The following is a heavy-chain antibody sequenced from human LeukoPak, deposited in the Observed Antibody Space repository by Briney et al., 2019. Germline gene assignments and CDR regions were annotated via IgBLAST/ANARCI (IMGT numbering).Heavy chain of an antibody. D-gene: IGHD3-3*01. V-gene: IGHV4-34*01. CDR2: INHSGST. J-gene: IGHJ4*02. CDR1: GGSFSVYY. CDR3: ARVITIFGVVMKYYFDY. Sequence: SETLSRTCAVYGGSFSVYYWSWIRQPPGKGREWIGEINHSGSTNYNPSLKSRFTISVDTSKNQFSLKLSSVTAADTAVYYCARVITIFGVVMKYYFDYWGQRTLVTVSS.